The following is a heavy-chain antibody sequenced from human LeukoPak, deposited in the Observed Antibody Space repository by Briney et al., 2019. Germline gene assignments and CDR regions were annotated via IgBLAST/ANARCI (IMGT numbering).Heavy chain of an antibody. Sequence: GRSLRLSCAASGFTFDDYAMHWVRQAPGKGLEWVSSLSSSSSSFIYYADSVKGRFTISRDNAKNSLYLQMNSLRAEDTAVYYCARGTYWSPLDFDYWGQGTLVTVSS. J-gene: IGHJ4*02. D-gene: IGHD3-10*01. CDR2: LSSSSSSFI. CDR3: ARGTYWSPLDFDY. CDR1: GFTFDDYA. V-gene: IGHV3-21*01.